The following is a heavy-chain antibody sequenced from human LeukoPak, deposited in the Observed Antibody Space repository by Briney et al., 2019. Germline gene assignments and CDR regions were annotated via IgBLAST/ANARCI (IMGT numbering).Heavy chain of an antibody. CDR3: ARDLGTTVTTYLDY. CDR1: GFTFSNFG. D-gene: IGHD4-17*01. V-gene: IGHV3-30*02. CDR2: IRYDGSNK. Sequence: SGGSLRLSCAASGFTFSNFGMHWVRQAPGKGLEWVAFIRYDGSNKYYADSVKGRFTISRDNAKNSLYLQMNSLRAEDTAVYYCARDLGTTVTTYLDYWGQGTLVTVSS. J-gene: IGHJ4*02.